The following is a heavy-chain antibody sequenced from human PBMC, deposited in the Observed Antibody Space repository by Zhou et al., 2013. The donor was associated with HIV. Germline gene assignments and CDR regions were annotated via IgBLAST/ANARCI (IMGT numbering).Heavy chain of an antibody. J-gene: IGHJ4*02. V-gene: IGHV4-59*11. CDR3: ARDNSGWFSY. Sequence: QVQLQESGPGLVKPSETLSLTCTVSGGSISSHYWSWIRQPPGKGLEWIGYIYYSGSTNYNPSLKSRVTISVDTSKNQFSLKLSSVTAADTAVYYCARDNSGWFSYWGQGTLVTVSS. D-gene: IGHD6-19*01. CDR2: IYYSGST. CDR1: GGSISSHY.